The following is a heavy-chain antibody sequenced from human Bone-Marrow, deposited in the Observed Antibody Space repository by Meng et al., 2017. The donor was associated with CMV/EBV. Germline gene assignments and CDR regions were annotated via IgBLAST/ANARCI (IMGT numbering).Heavy chain of an antibody. V-gene: IGHV2-5*01. Sequence: SGPTLVKPTQTLTLTCTFSGFSLSTSGVGVGWIRQPPGKALEWLALIYWNDDKRYSPSLKSRLTITKDTSKNQVVLTMTNMDPVDTATYYCARQLVPLYYYGMDVWGQGTMVTVS. J-gene: IGHJ6*02. D-gene: IGHD6-13*01. CDR1: GFSLSTSGVG. CDR3: ARQLVPLYYYGMDV. CDR2: IYWNDDK.